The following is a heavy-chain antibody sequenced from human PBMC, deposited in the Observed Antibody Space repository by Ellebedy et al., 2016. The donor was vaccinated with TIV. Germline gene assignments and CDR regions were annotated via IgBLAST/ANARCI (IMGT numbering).Heavy chain of an antibody. J-gene: IGHJ4*02. V-gene: IGHV4-34*01. CDR2: INHSGST. CDR3: ARRIAARRRYFDY. D-gene: IGHD6-6*01. CDR1: GGSFSGYY. Sequence: SETLSLXCAVYGGSFSGYYWSWIRQPPGKGLEWIGEINHSGSTNYNPSLKSRVTISVDTSKNQFSLKLSSVTAADTAVYYCARRIAARRRYFDYWGQGTLVTVSS.